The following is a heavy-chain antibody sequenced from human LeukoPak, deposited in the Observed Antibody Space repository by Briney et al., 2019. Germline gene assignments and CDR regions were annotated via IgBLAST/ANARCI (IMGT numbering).Heavy chain of an antibody. Sequence: GGSLRLSCAASGFTFSSYWMTWVRQAPGKGLEWVANINQDGSEKYYVDSVKGRFTISRDNAKNSLYLQMNSLRAEDTAVYYCAREGRSTKNYYYYGMDVWGQGTTVTVSS. CDR2: INQDGSEK. V-gene: IGHV3-7*03. CDR1: GFTFSSYW. J-gene: IGHJ6*02. CDR3: AREGRSTKNYYYYGMDV. D-gene: IGHD2-8*01.